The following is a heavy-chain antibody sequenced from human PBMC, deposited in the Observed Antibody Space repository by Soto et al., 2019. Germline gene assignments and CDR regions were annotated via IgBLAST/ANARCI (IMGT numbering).Heavy chain of an antibody. D-gene: IGHD4-17*01. CDR3: AHSLGPLRWSHPESYYSYGMDV. Sequence: SGPTLVNPTQTLTLTCTFSGFSLSTSGVGVGWIRQPPGKALEWLALIYWNDDKRCSPSLKSRLTITKDTSKNQVVLTMTNMDPVDTATYYCAHSLGPLRWSHPESYYSYGMDVWGQGTTVTVSS. CDR1: GFSLSTSGVG. V-gene: IGHV2-5*01. CDR2: IYWNDDK. J-gene: IGHJ6*02.